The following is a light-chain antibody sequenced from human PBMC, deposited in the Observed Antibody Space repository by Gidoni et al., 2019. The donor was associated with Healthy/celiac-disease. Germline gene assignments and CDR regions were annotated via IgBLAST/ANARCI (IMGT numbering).Light chain of an antibody. CDR1: QDISNY. V-gene: IGKV1-33*01. J-gene: IGKJ4*01. CDR3: QQYDNLPLT. Sequence: MTQSPSSLSAPVGDRVTITSQASQDISNYLNWYQQKPGKAPKLLIYDASNLETGVPSRFSGSGSGTDFTFTISSLQPEDIATYYCQQYDNLPLTFGGGTKVEIK. CDR2: DAS.